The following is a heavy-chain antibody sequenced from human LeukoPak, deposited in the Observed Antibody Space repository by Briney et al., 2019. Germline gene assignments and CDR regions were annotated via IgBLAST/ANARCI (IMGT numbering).Heavy chain of an antibody. CDR3: ARATYYYDSSGYYYGGVLDY. J-gene: IGHJ4*02. D-gene: IGHD3-22*01. Sequence: GSSVKVSCKASGGTFSSYAISWVRQAPGQGLEWMGGIIPIFGTANYAQKFQGRVTITADESTSTAYMELSSLRSEDTAVYYCARATYYYDSSGYYYGGVLDYWGQGTLVTVSS. V-gene: IGHV1-69*01. CDR1: GGTFSSYA. CDR2: IIPIFGTA.